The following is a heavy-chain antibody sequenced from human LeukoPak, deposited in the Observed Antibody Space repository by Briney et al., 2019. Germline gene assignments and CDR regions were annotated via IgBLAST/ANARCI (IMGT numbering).Heavy chain of an antibody. CDR1: GYTFTGYY. CDR3: ARDAAKVYYFDY. V-gene: IGHV1-2*06. CDR2: VNPNSGGK. J-gene: IGHJ4*02. Sequence: GASVKVSCKASGYTFTGYYMHWVRQAPGQGLEWMGRVNPNSGGKNYAQKFQGRVTMTRDTSISTAYMELSRLRSDDTAVYYCARDAAKVYYFDYWGQGTLVTVSS. D-gene: IGHD6-25*01.